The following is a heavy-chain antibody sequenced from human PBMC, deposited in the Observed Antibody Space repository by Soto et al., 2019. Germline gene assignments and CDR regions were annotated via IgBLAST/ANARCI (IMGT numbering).Heavy chain of an antibody. CDR1: GFPFSSYS. CDR2: ISGSGGST. V-gene: IGHV3-23*01. Sequence: GVSLRLSFSASGFPFSSYSMSWVRQAPGKGLEWVSAISGSGGSTYYADSVKGRFTISRDNSKNTLYLQMNSLRAEDTAVYYCAKDFTVTDALFDYWGQGTLVNVSS. D-gene: IGHD4-17*01. J-gene: IGHJ4*02. CDR3: AKDFTVTDALFDY.